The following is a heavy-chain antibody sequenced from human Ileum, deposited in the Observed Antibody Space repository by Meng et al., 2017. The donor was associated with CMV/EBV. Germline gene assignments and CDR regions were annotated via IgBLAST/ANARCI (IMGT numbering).Heavy chain of an antibody. J-gene: IGHJ4*02. D-gene: IGHD2-21*02. CDR3: TRDRSSVTDFDY. CDR1: GFTFSSYA. Sequence: QVQLVESGGGVVQPGRSLRLSCAASGFTFSSYAMHWVRQAPGKGLEWVAVISNDGSITCYADSVKGRFTISRDNSKNTLFLQVDSLSGEDTAVYYCTRDRSSVTDFDYWGQGTLVTVSS. V-gene: IGHV3-30-3*01. CDR2: ISNDGSIT.